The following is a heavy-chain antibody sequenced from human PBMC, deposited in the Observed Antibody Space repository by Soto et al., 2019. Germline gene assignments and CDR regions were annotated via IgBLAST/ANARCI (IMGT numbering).Heavy chain of an antibody. CDR3: ARSLYCSSTSCPWPSWFDP. CDR2: IYPGDSDT. D-gene: IGHD2-2*01. V-gene: IGHV5-51*01. CDR1: GYSFTSYW. Sequence: PGESLKISCKGSGYSFTSYWIGWVRQMPGKGLEWMGIIYPGDSDTRYSPSFQGQVTISADKSISTAYLQWSSLKASDTAMYYCARSLYCSSTSCPWPSWFDPWGQGTLVTVSS. J-gene: IGHJ5*02.